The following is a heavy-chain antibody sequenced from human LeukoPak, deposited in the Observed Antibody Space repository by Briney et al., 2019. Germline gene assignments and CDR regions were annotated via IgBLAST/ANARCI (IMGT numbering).Heavy chain of an antibody. CDR1: GFSFSNYG. J-gene: IGHJ6*02. CDR3: ARWGYWTPINYAMDV. Sequence: GRSLRLSCAASGFSFSNYGIHWIRQAPGKGLEWVAVIWNDGSNEYYADSVKGRFTISRDNSKNTLYLQMNSLRAEDTAIYYCARWGYWTPINYAMDVWGQVTTVTVSS. D-gene: IGHD1-1*01. CDR2: IWNDGSNE. V-gene: IGHV3-33*01.